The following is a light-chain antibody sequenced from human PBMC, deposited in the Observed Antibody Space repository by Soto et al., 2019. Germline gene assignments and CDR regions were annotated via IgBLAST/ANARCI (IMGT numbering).Light chain of an antibody. Sequence: EILVTQAPDTLSVSPXESATLSCRASQSVSNNYLAWYQQKPGQAPRLLIYGASTRATGIPARFSGSGSGTEFTLTISSLQSADFAVYYCQQYNNWPITFGQGTRLEIK. V-gene: IGKV3-15*01. CDR1: QSVSNN. CDR3: QQYNNWPIT. J-gene: IGKJ5*01. CDR2: GAS.